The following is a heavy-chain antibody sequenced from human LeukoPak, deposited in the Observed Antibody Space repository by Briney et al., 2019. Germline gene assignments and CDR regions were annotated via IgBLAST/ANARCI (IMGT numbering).Heavy chain of an antibody. CDR2: IGSSGATT. Sequence: GGSLRLSCEASGFTFNKFAMSWVRQAPGKGPEWVSAIGSSGATTFYADSVKGRCTISRDNSKNTVYLEMNSLRAEDTAIYYCAKVSVGPLSRPTHVALYYGMDVWGQGTTVTVSS. D-gene: IGHD2-8*01. V-gene: IGHV3-23*01. CDR3: AKVSVGPLSRPTHVALYYGMDV. J-gene: IGHJ6*02. CDR1: GFTFNKFA.